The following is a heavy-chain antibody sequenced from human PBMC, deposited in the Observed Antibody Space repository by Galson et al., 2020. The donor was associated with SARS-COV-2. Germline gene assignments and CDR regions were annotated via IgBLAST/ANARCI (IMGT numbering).Heavy chain of an antibody. CDR2: INKDGSST. CDR1: GFTFSNYW. D-gene: IGHD5-12*01. Sequence: GESLKISCAAPGFTFSNYWMYWVRQAPGKGLVWVSRINKDGSSTNYADSVKGRFTISRDNAENPLYLQMNSLRVEDTGVYYCARDHYSGYEYWGQGTLVTVSS. V-gene: IGHV3-74*01. J-gene: IGHJ4*02. CDR3: ARDHYSGYEY.